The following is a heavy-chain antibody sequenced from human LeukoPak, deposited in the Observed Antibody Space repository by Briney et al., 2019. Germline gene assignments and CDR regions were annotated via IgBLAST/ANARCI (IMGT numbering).Heavy chain of an antibody. V-gene: IGHV1-46*01. D-gene: IGHD2-2*01. CDR1: GYTSTSYY. CDR2: INPSGGST. J-gene: IGHJ4*02. Sequence: GASVKVSCKASGYTSTSYYMHWVRQAPGQGLEWMGIINPSGGSTSYAQKFQGGVTMTRDTSTSTVYMELSSLRSEDTAVYYCARDNIVVVPAASGKHHNLDYWGQGTLVTVSS. CDR3: ARDNIVVVPAASGKHHNLDY.